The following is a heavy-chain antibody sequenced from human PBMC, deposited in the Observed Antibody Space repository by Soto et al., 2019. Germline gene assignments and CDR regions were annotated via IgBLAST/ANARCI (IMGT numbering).Heavy chain of an antibody. D-gene: IGHD3-3*01. CDR1: GYTFTSCG. V-gene: IGHV1-18*04. J-gene: IGHJ6*02. CDR2: ISAYNGNT. CDR3: ARVRMAYYDFWSGPSYGMDF. Sequence: ASVKVSCKASGYTFTSCGISWVRQAPGQGLEWMGWISAYNGNTNYAQKLQGRVTMTTDTSTSTAYMELRSLRSDDTAVYYCARVRMAYYDFWSGPSYGMDFWGQGTTVTVSS.